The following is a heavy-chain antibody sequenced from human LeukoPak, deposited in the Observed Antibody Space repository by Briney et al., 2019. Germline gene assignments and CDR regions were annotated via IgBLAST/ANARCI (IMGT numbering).Heavy chain of an antibody. CDR3: AKDIWFTMVRGVTFDY. J-gene: IGHJ4*02. D-gene: IGHD3-10*01. V-gene: IGHV3-9*01. Sequence: GGSLRLSCAASGFTVDDYAMHWVRHAPGKGLEWGSGISWNSGTIGYADSVKGRFTISRDNAKNSLYLQMNSLRAEDTALYYCAKDIWFTMVRGVTFDYWGQGTLVTVSS. CDR2: ISWNSGTI. CDR1: GFTVDDYA.